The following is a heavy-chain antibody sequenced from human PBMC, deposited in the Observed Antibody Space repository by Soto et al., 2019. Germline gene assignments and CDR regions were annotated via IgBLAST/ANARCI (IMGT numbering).Heavy chain of an antibody. J-gene: IGHJ4*02. V-gene: IGHV3-7*03. Sequence: GGSLRLSCAASGFKFSDYWTSLVRQAPGKGLECVCNIKHDKSEAHYADSVKGRFTITRDNIKNFLFLQMNGLRSDDTASYYCARDGLLFSGPYRPSRFDYWGLGTLVTVAS. CDR2: IKHDKSEA. D-gene: IGHD3-16*02. CDR3: ARDGLLFSGPYRPSRFDY. CDR1: GFKFSDYW.